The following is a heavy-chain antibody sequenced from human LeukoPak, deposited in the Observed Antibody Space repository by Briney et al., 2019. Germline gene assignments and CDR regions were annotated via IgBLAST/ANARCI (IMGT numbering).Heavy chain of an antibody. V-gene: IGHV3-33*01. Sequence: PGRSLRLSCAASGFTFSSRGMHWVRQAPGKGLEWVAVIWNDGSKEYYADSVKGRFTISRDNSENTLHLQMNSLRAEDTAVYYCARGPGYSSSWAFDYWGQGTLVTVSS. CDR3: ARGPGYSSSWAFDY. CDR1: GFTFSSRG. J-gene: IGHJ4*02. CDR2: IWNDGSKE. D-gene: IGHD6-13*01.